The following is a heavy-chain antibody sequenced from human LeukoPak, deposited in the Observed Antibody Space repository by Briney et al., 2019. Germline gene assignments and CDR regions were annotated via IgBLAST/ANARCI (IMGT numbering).Heavy chain of an antibody. D-gene: IGHD6-6*01. V-gene: IGHV1-46*01. CDR1: GYTLTKYY. CDR2: INPSGGST. J-gene: IGHJ3*02. CDR3: ARDSNSGAFGI. Sequence: ASVKVSCKASGYTLTKYYMHWVRQAPGQGLEWMGIINPSGGSTSYAQKFQGRVTMTRDTSTSRVYMEVSSLRSEDTAVYYCARDSNSGAFGIWGQGTMVTVSS.